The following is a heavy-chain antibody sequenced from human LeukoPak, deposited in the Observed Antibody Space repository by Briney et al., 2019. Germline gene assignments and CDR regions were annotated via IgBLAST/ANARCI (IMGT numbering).Heavy chain of an antibody. CDR3: ARWSGSVTARNYYYYMDV. CDR2: IYTSGTT. J-gene: IGHJ6*03. Sequence: PSETLSLTCTVSGGSVRRGNYYWTWIRQPAGSGLEWIVRIYTSGTTDYNPSLRTRVTISVDASRNQFSLNLSSVTAADTAVYYCARWSGSVTARNYYYYMDVWGEGTTVTVS. V-gene: IGHV4-61*02. CDR1: GGSVRRGNYY. D-gene: IGHD6-6*01.